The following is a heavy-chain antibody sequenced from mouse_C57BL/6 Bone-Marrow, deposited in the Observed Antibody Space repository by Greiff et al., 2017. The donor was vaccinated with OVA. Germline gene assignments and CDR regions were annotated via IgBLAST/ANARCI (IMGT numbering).Heavy chain of an antibody. D-gene: IGHD1-1*01. CDR1: GYTFTSYW. J-gene: IGHJ3*01. CDR2: IHPNSGST. V-gene: IGHV1-64*01. CDR3: ARGHYYGSSYLFAY. Sequence: QVQLKQPGAELVKPGASVKLSCKASGYTFTSYWMHWVKQRPGQGLEWIGMIHPNSGSTNYNEKFKSKATLTVDKSSSTAYMQLSSLTSEDSAVYYCARGHYYGSSYLFAYWGQGTLVTVSA.